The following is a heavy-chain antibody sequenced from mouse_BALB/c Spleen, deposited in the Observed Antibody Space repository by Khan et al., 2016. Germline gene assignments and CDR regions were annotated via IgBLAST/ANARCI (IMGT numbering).Heavy chain of an antibody. CDR1: GYTFTDYA. Sequence: VQLQESGAELVRPGVSVKISCKGSGYTFTDYAMHWVKQSHAKSLEWTGVISTYYGDTSYNQKFEGKATMTVDKSSSTAYMELARLTAEDSAIYYCAREGLNYDYAMDYWGQGTSVTVSS. J-gene: IGHJ4*01. D-gene: IGHD2-1*01. CDR3: AREGLNYDYAMDY. CDR2: ISTYYGDT. V-gene: IGHV1S137*01.